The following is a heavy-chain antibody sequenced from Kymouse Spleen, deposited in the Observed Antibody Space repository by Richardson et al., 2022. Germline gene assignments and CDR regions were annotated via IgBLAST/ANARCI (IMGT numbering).Heavy chain of an antibody. Sequence: QVQLVESGGGVVQPGRSLRLSCAASGFTFSSYGMHWVRQAPGKGLEWVAVIWYDGSNKYYADSVKGRFTISRDNSKNTLYLQMNSLRAEDTAVYYCAREGSITGTLYYYYYGMDVWGQGTTVTVSS. V-gene: IGHV3-33*01. CDR3: AREGSITGTLYYYYYGMDV. D-gene: IGHD1-7*01. J-gene: IGHJ6*02. CDR2: IWYDGSNK. CDR1: GFTFSSYG.